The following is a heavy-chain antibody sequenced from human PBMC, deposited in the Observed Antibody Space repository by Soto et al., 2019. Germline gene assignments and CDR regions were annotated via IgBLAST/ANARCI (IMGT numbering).Heavy chain of an antibody. D-gene: IGHD2-21*02. J-gene: IGHJ1*01. V-gene: IGHV4-59*01. CDR3: ARDGDCGGDCFPPQYFQH. CDR2: IYYSGST. Sequence: SETLSLTCTVSGGSICRYYWSWIRQPPGKGLEWIGYIYYSGSTNYNPSLKSRVTISVGTSKNQFSLKLSSVTAADTAVYYCARDGDCGGDCFPPQYFQHWGQGTLVTVSS. CDR1: GGSICRYY.